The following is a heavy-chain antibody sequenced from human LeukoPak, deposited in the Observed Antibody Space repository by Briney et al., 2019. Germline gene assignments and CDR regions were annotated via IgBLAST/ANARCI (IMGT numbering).Heavy chain of an antibody. CDR3: ARDFRSYDSSGYEPFYYYGMDV. CDR1: GFTFSSYE. Sequence: PGGSLGLSCAASGFTFSSYEMNWVRQAPGKGLEWVSYISSSGSTIYYADSVKGRFTISRDNAKNSLYLQMNSLRAEDTAVYYCARDFRSYDSSGYEPFYYYGMDVWGQGTTVTVSS. D-gene: IGHD3-22*01. CDR2: ISSSGSTI. J-gene: IGHJ6*02. V-gene: IGHV3-48*03.